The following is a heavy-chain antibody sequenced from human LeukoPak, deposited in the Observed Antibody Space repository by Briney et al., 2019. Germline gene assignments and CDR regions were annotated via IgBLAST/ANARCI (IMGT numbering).Heavy chain of an antibody. CDR3: AKDLRHRTTCNCYGWLDP. V-gene: IGHV3-23*01. D-gene: IGHD2/OR15-2a*01. CDR2: ISPTGDNI. CDR1: GFTFKTFA. J-gene: IGHJ5*02. Sequence: GGSLRLSCAASGFTFKTFAMSWVRQAPGKGLEWVSAISPTGDNIYYADSVKGRFTISRDNSRNTLYLQMNSQRVEDTAIYYCAKDLRHRTTCNCYGWLDPWGQGTLVTVSS.